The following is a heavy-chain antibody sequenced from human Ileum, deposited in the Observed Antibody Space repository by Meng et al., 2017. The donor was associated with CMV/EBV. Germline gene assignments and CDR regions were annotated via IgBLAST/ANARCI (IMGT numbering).Heavy chain of an antibody. J-gene: IGHJ5*02. V-gene: IGHV1-2*02. CDR3: ARGVGSSWFDP. CDR1: GYTFTDYF. Sequence: TCKASGYTFTDYFIHGGRQAPGQGLEWMGWLNSNTGDTKNGQKFQGRVTMTRDTSITTAYMELSRLTSDDTAVYYCARGVGSSWFDPWGQGILVTVSS. D-gene: IGHD1-26*01. CDR2: LNSNTGDT.